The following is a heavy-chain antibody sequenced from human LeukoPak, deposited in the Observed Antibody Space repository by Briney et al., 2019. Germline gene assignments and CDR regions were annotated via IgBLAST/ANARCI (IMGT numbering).Heavy chain of an antibody. V-gene: IGHV4-4*07. D-gene: IGHD4-11*01. J-gene: IGHJ5*02. CDR1: GGSISSHY. Sequence: PSETLSLTCTVSGGSISSHYWSWIRQPAGKGLEWIGRIYTSGSTNYNPSLKSRVTISVDKSKNQFSLKLSSVTAADTAVYYCARDRIVNSNYKGWFDPWGREPWSPSPQ. CDR2: IYTSGST. CDR3: ARDRIVNSNYKGWFDP.